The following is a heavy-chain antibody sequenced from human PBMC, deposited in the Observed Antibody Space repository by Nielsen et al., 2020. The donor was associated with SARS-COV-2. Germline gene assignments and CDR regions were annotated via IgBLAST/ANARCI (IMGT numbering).Heavy chain of an antibody. D-gene: IGHD3-10*02. Sequence: SQTLSLTRAVYGGSFSGYYWSWIRQPPGKGLEWIGEINHSGSSNYNPSLKSRVTISVDTSKNQFSLRLSSVTAADTAVYYCVRRPYDDVPFDYWGQGTLVTVSS. CDR2: INHSGSS. J-gene: IGHJ4*02. CDR1: GGSFSGYY. CDR3: VRRPYDDVPFDY. V-gene: IGHV4-34*01.